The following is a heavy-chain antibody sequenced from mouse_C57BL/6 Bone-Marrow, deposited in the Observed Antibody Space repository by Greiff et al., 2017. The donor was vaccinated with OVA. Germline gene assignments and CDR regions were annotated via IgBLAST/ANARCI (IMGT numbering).Heavy chain of an antibody. CDR2: INPSTGGT. Sequence: EVKLQESGPELVKPGASVKISCKASGYSFTGYYMNWVKQSPEKSLEWIGEINPSTGGTTYNQKFKAKATLTVDKSSSTAYMQLKSLTSEDSAVYYCARKTVVPGYFDYWGQGTTLTVSS. CDR1: GYSFTGYY. D-gene: IGHD1-1*01. V-gene: IGHV1-42*01. CDR3: ARKTVVPGYFDY. J-gene: IGHJ2*01.